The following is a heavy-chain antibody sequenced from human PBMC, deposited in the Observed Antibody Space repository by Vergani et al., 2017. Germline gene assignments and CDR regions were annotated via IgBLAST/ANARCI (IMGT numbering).Heavy chain of an antibody. CDR2: IIPIFGPA. CDR3: ARGGVEDCSSTSCPIGFYYYMDV. Sequence: QVQLVQSGAEVKKPGSSVKVSCKASGGTFSSYAISWVRQAPGQGLEWMGGIIPIFGPANYAQKFQGRVTITADESTSTAYMELSSLRSEDTAVYYCARGGVEDCSSTSCPIGFYYYMDVWGKGTTVTVSS. J-gene: IGHJ6*03. CDR1: GGTFSSYA. D-gene: IGHD2-2*01. V-gene: IGHV1-69*01.